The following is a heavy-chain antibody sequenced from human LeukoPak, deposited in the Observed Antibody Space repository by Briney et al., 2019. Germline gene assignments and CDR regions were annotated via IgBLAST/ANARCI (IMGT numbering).Heavy chain of an antibody. D-gene: IGHD3-22*01. CDR2: ISAYNGNT. CDR1: GYTFTSYG. CDR3: ARLGHTMNYYDSSGYYPLDY. Sequence: ASVKVSCKASGYTFTSYGISWVGQAPGQGLEWMGWISAYNGNTNYAQKLQGRVTMTTDTSTSTAYMELRSLRSDDTAVYFCARLGHTMNYYDSSGYYPLDYWGQGTLVTVSS. V-gene: IGHV1-18*01. J-gene: IGHJ4*02.